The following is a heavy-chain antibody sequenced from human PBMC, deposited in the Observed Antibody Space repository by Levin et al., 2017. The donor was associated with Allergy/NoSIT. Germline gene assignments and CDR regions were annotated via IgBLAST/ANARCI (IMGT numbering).Heavy chain of an antibody. V-gene: IGHV3-48*04. D-gene: IGHD2-15*01. J-gene: IGHJ4*02. CDR1: GFTFSSYN. Sequence: PGGSLRLSCAASGFTFSSYNMNWVRQAPGKGLEWVSYISSSSTIYYADSVRGRFTISRDNAKNSLYLQMNSLRAEDTAVYYCARARSTIGPGSGPYYFDYWGQGTLVTVSS. CDR3: ARARSTIGPGSGPYYFDY. CDR2: ISSSSTI.